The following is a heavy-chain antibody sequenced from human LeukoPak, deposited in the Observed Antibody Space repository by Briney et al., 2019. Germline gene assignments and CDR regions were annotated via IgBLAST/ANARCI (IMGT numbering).Heavy chain of an antibody. CDR3: ARDLGQYYDTSDNWFDP. CDR2: INSDGSNT. J-gene: IGHJ5*02. D-gene: IGHD3-22*01. Sequence: PGGSLRLSCAASGFTFSNYWMHWVRQAPGKGLVWVSRINSDGSNTSYADSVKGRFTISRDNAKNTLNLQMNRLRAEDTAVYYCARDLGQYYDTSDNWFDPWGQGTLVTVSS. CDR1: GFTFSNYW. V-gene: IGHV3-74*01.